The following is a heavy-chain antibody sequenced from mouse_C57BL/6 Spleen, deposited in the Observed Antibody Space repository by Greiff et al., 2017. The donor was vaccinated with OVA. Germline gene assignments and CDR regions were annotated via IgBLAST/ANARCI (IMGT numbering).Heavy chain of an antibody. Sequence: QVQLKESGAELMKPGASVKLSCKATGYTFTGYWIEWVQQRPGHGLEWIGELLPGSGSTNSNAKFKGKATFTAYTSSNTPYMQHSRLTAEDSAIYYGARGGVLRDYYAMDDWGQGTAVTVAS. J-gene: IGHJ4*01. CDR3: ARGGVLRDYYAMDD. CDR2: LLPGSGST. CDR1: GYTFTGYW. V-gene: IGHV1-9*01. D-gene: IGHD1-1*01.